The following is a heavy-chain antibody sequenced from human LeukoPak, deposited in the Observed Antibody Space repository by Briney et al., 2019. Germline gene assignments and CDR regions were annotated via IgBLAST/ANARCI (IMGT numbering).Heavy chain of an antibody. CDR2: ISYDGSNK. CDR1: GFTFSSYA. CDR3: ARDRVVPAAKWFDP. D-gene: IGHD2-2*01. J-gene: IGHJ5*02. V-gene: IGHV3-30-3*01. Sequence: GGSLRLSCAASGFTFSSYAMHWVRQAPGKGLEWVAVISYDGSNKYYADPVKGRFTISRDNSKNTLYLQMNSLRAEDTAVYYCARDRVVPAAKWFDPWGQGTLVTVSS.